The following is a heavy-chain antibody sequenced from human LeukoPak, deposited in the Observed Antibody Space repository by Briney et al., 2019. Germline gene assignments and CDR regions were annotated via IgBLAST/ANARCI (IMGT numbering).Heavy chain of an antibody. D-gene: IGHD3-22*01. V-gene: IGHV4-34*01. J-gene: IGHJ3*02. CDR3: ARRYYYDSSGYYFDAFDI. CDR2: INHSGST. Sequence: SETLSLTCAVCGGSFSGYYWSWIRQPPGKGLEWIGEINHSGSTNYNPSLKSRVTISVDTSKNQFSLKLSSVTAADTAVYYCARRYYYDSSGYYFDAFDIWGQGTMVTVSS. CDR1: GGSFSGYY.